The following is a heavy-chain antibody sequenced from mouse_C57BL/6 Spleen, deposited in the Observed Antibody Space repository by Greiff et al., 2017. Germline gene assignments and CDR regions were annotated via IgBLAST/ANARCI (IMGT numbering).Heavy chain of an antibody. Sequence: QVQLKQPGAELARPGASVKMSCKASGYTFTSYTMHWVKQRPGQGLEWIGYINPSRGYTKYKQKLKDKATLTAAKSYGTAYMQLSSLTSEDSAVYYCASLPYDGYYVGFAYWGQGTLVTVSA. CDR1: GYTFTSYT. D-gene: IGHD2-3*01. V-gene: IGHV1-4*01. CDR3: ASLPYDGYYVGFAY. J-gene: IGHJ3*01. CDR2: INPSRGYT.